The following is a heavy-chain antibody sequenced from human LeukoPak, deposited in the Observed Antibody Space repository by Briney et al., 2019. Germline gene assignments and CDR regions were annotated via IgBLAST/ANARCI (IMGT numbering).Heavy chain of an antibody. Sequence: GGSLRLSCAASGFTFSSYWMSWVRQAPGKGLEWVSLIHSGGTIYYTDSVKGRFTISRDNSKNTLYLQMNSLTIEDTAVYYCAFGRYPFDYWGQGTLVTVSS. J-gene: IGHJ4*02. CDR2: IHSGGTI. CDR1: GFTFSSYW. D-gene: IGHD3-16*02. CDR3: AFGRYPFDY. V-gene: IGHV3-66*01.